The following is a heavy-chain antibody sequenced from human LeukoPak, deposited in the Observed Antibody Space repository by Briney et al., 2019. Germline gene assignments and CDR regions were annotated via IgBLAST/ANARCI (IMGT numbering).Heavy chain of an antibody. Sequence: PSETLSLTCTVSGGSVSTDYYWNWIRQPPGKGLEWIGFIYYTGSTYYNPSLKSRVTISVDTSKNQFSLRLTSVTAADTAVYLCASQDSSNLDAFDIWGQGTKVTVSS. J-gene: IGHJ3*02. CDR2: IYYTGST. CDR1: GGSVSTDYY. CDR3: ASQDSSNLDAFDI. D-gene: IGHD3-22*01. V-gene: IGHV4-30-4*01.